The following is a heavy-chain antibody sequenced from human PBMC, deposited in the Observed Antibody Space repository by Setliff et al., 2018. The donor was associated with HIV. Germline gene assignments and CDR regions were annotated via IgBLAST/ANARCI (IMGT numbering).Heavy chain of an antibody. D-gene: IGHD3-16*01. J-gene: IGHJ4*02. CDR1: GYTFTGYY. Sequence: GASVKVSCKASGYTFTGYYMHWVRQAPGQGLEWMGWINPNSGGTNYAQMFQGWVTMTRDTSITTAYMEVSRLTSDDTAVYYCAKDYYDFVWGSSLAYWGQGTLVTVS. CDR2: INPNSGGT. V-gene: IGHV1-2*04. CDR3: AKDYYDFVWGSSLAY.